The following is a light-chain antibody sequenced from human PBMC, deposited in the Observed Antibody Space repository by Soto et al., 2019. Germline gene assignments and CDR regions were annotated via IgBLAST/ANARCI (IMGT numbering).Light chain of an antibody. Sequence: QSVLTQPPSVSGAPGQRVTISCTGSSSNIGAGYDVHWYQQLPGTAPKLLIYGNSNRPSGVPDRFSGSKSGTSASLAITGLQAEDEADYYCQPYDSSLSLVVFGGGTKVTVL. J-gene: IGLJ2*01. CDR1: SSNIGAGYD. V-gene: IGLV1-40*01. CDR2: GNS. CDR3: QPYDSSLSLVV.